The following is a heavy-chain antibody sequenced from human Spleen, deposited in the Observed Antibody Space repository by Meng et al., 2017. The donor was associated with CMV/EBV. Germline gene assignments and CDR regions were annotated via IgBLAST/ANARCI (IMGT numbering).Heavy chain of an antibody. V-gene: IGHV4-30-4*08. CDR3: ARDYGTIFGVTDAFDI. Sequence: SISSGDYYWTWIRPPPGKGLEWIGYIYYSGSTYYNPSLKSRVTISVDTSKNQFSLKLSSVTAANTAVYYCARDYGTIFGVTDAFDIWGQGTMVTVSS. J-gene: IGHJ3*02. D-gene: IGHD3-3*01. CDR1: SISSGDYY. CDR2: IYYSGST.